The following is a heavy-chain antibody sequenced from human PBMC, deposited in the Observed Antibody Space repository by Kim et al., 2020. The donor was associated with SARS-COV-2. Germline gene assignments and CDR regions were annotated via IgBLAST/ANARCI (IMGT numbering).Heavy chain of an antibody. CDR2: IYHSGST. CDR3: ARQDSKRDFWSGHDAFDI. Sequence: SETLSLTCAVSGGYISSSNWWSWVRQPPGKGLEWIGEIYHSGSTNYNPSLKSRVTISVDKSKNQFSLKLSSVTAADTAVYYCARQDSKRDFWSGHDAFDIWGQGTMVTVSS. CDR1: GGYISSSNW. V-gene: IGHV4-4*02. J-gene: IGHJ3*02. D-gene: IGHD3-3*01.